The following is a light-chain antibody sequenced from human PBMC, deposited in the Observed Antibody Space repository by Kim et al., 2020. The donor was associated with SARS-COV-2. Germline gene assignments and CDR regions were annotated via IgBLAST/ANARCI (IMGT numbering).Light chain of an antibody. V-gene: IGKV3-15*01. Sequence: EIVMTQSPATLSVSPGERATLYCRASQSVSSNLAWYQQKPGQAPRLLIYGASTRATGIPARFSGSGSGTEFTLTISSLQSEDFAVYYCQQYRGTFGQGTKVEIK. CDR2: GAS. CDR3: QQYRGT. CDR1: QSVSSN. J-gene: IGKJ1*01.